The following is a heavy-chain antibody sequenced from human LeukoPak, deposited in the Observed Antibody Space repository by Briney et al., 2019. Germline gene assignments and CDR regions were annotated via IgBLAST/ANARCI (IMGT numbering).Heavy chain of an antibody. Sequence: GGSLRLSCAASGFTFSSYGMHWVRQAPGKGLEWVAVISYDGSNKYYADSVKGRFTISRDNSKNTLYLQMNSLRAEDTAVYYCAKNSVPSNYYDSSGYYYLGYWGQGTLVTVSS. CDR3: AKNSVPSNYYDSSGYYYLGY. D-gene: IGHD3-22*01. CDR2: ISYDGSNK. J-gene: IGHJ4*02. CDR1: GFTFSSYG. V-gene: IGHV3-30*18.